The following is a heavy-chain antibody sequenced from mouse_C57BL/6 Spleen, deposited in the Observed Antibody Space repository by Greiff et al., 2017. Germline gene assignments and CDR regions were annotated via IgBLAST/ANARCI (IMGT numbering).Heavy chain of an antibody. D-gene: IGHD1-1*01. CDR3: ARGITTVSYWYFDV. CDR2: INPSSGYT. Sequence: VQLQQSGAELARPGASVKMSCKASGYTFTSYTMHWVKQRPGQGLEWIGYINPSSGYTKYNQKFKDKATLTADKSSSTAYMQLSSLTSEDSAVYYCARGITTVSYWYFDVWGTGTTVTVSS. J-gene: IGHJ1*03. V-gene: IGHV1-4*01. CDR1: GYTFTSYT.